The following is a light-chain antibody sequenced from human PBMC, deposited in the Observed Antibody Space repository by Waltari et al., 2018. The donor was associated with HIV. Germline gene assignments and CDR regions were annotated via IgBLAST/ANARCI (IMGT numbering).Light chain of an antibody. CDR2: KNN. CDR1: SPNIGRNY. Sequence: QSVLTQPPSASGTPGQRVTISCSGSSPNIGRNYGYWYQQLPGTAPKLLIYKNNQRPSGVPDRFSGSKSGTSASLAISGLRSEDEADYYCAAWDDSLSGLVFGGGTKVTVL. V-gene: IGLV1-47*01. J-gene: IGLJ3*02. CDR3: AAWDDSLSGLV.